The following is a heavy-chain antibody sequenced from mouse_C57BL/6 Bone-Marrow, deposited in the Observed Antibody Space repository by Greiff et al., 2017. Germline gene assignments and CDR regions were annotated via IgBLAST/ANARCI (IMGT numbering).Heavy chain of an antibody. CDR3: ARRYYGSSGYFDV. CDR1: GYTFTDHT. CDR2: IYPRDGST. J-gene: IGHJ1*03. Sequence: VQLQQSDAELVKPGASVKISCKVSGYTFTDHTIHWMKQRPEQGLEWIGYIYPRDGSTKYNEKFKGKATLTADKSSSTAYMQLNSLTSEDSAVYFGARRYYGSSGYFDVWGTGTTVTVSS. D-gene: IGHD1-1*01. V-gene: IGHV1-78*01.